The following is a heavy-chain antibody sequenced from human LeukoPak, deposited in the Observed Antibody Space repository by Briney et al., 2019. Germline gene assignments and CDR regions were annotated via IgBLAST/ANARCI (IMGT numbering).Heavy chain of an antibody. J-gene: IGHJ4*02. V-gene: IGHV3-23*01. D-gene: IGHD1-1*01. CDR2: ISGSGGST. CDR3: AKATTGAFDY. CDR1: GFTFSSYA. Sequence: PGGSLRLSCAASGFTFSSYAMSWVRQAPGKGLEWVSAISGSGGSTYYADSVEGRFTISRDNSENTLYLQMNSLRAEDTAVYYCAKATTGAFDYWGQGTLVTVSS.